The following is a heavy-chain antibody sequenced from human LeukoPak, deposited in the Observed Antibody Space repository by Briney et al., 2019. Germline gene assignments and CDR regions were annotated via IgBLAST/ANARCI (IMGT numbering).Heavy chain of an antibody. V-gene: IGHV1-18*01. CDR2: ISAYNGNT. CDR3: ARDFSIPPDHYDILTGYYPPFDY. CDR1: GYTFTSYG. J-gene: IGHJ4*02. D-gene: IGHD3-9*01. Sequence: ASVKVSCKASGYTFTSYGISWVRHAPGQGLELMGWISAYNGNTNYAQKLQGRVTMTTDTSTSTAYMELRSLRSDDTAVYYCARDFSIPPDHYDILTGYYPPFDYWGQGTLVTVSS.